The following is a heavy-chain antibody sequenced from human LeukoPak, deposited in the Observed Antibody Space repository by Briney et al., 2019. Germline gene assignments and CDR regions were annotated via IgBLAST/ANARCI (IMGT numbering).Heavy chain of an antibody. V-gene: IGHV4-4*07. CDR3: ARGPLMSAGGGVDP. CDR1: GVSISNYF. CDR2: DSIRGGT. J-gene: IGHJ5*02. Sequence: SETLSLTCSVSGVSISNYFWSWIRQSAGNGLEWIGRDSIRGGTNYNPSLASRASMSIDTSKSQFSLKLTSVTAADTAVYYCARGPLMSAGGGVDPWGQGTLVIVSS. D-gene: IGHD6-13*01.